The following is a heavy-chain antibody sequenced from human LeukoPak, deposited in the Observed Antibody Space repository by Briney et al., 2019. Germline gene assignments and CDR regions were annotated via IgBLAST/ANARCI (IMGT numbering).Heavy chain of an antibody. D-gene: IGHD2-2*01. Sequence: GGSLRLSCAASGFTFISYAMSWVRQAPGKGLEWVSAISGSGVSTYYADSVKGRFTISRGNSKNTLYLQMNSLRAEDTAVYYCAKPRILYYCSSTSCHEGGFDCWGQGTLVTVSS. CDR3: AKPRILYYCSSTSCHEGGFDC. CDR2: ISGSGVST. V-gene: IGHV3-23*01. CDR1: GFTFISYA. J-gene: IGHJ4*02.